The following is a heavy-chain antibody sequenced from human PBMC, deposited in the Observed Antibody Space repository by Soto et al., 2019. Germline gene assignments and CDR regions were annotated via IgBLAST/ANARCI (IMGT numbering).Heavy chain of an antibody. CDR3: AREPHMVRGVIINPATGRYFDL. Sequence: QVQLQESGPGLVKPSETLSLTCTVSGGSISSYYWSWIRQPPGKGLEWIGYIYYSGSTNYNPSLKSRVTISVDTSKNQFSLKLSSVTAADTAVYYCAREPHMVRGVIINPATGRYFDLWGRGTLVTVSS. CDR2: IYYSGST. J-gene: IGHJ2*01. CDR1: GGSISSYY. D-gene: IGHD3-10*01. V-gene: IGHV4-59*01.